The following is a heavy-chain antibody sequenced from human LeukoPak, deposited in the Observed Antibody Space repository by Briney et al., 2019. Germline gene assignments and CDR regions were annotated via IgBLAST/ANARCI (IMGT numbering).Heavy chain of an antibody. V-gene: IGHV4-39*01. CDR2: IYYSGST. J-gene: IGHJ4*02. D-gene: IGHD5-18*01. Sequence: PSETLSLTCTVSSGSISSSSYYWGWIRQPPGKGLEWIGSIYYSGSTYYNPSLKSRVTISVDTSKNQFSLKLSSVTAADTAVYYCARLGYSYGIIDYWGQGTLVTVSS. CDR1: SGSISSSSYY. CDR3: ARLGYSYGIIDY.